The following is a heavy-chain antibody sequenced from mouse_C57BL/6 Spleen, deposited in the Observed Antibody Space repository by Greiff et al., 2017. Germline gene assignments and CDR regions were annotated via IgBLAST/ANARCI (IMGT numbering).Heavy chain of an antibody. D-gene: IGHD2-1*01. V-gene: IGHV3-6*01. Sequence: EVKLMESGPGLVKPSQSLSLTCSVTGYSITSGYYWNWIRQFPGNKLEWMGYISYDGSNNYNPSLKNRISITRDTSKNQFFLKLNSVTTEDTATYYCARELLGDYAMDYWGQGTSVTVSS. J-gene: IGHJ4*01. CDR3: ARELLGDYAMDY. CDR2: ISYDGSN. CDR1: GYSITSGYY.